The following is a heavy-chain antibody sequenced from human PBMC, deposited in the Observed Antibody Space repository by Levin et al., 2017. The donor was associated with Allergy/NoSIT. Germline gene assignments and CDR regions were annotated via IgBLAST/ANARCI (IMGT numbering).Heavy chain of an antibody. CDR2: INHSGST. Sequence: PSETLSLTCAVYGGSFSGYYWSWIRQPPGKGLEWIGEINHSGSTNYNPSLKSRVTISVDTSKNQFSLKLSSVTAADTAVYYCARGSRNYGRGAFDIWGQGTMVTVSS. J-gene: IGHJ3*02. CDR1: GGSFSGYY. CDR3: ARGSRNYGRGAFDI. V-gene: IGHV4-34*01. D-gene: IGHD1-7*01.